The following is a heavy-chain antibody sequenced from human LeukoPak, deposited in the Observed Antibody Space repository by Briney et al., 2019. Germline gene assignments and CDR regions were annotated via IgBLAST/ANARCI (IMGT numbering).Heavy chain of an antibody. Sequence: GRSLRLSCTASGFTFGDYAMSWFRQAPGKGLEWVGFIRSIPYGGTTQYAASVKGRFTISRDDSKSIAYLQMNSLRAEDTAVYYCAREASDLATPYQLQPYYYYYMDVWGKGTTVTVSS. J-gene: IGHJ6*03. CDR2: IRSIPYGGTT. V-gene: IGHV3-49*03. CDR3: AREASDLATPYQLQPYYYYYMDV. CDR1: GFTFGDYA. D-gene: IGHD2-2*01.